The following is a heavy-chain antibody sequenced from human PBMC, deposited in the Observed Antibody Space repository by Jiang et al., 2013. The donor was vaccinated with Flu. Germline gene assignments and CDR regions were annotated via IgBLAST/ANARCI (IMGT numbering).Heavy chain of an antibody. Sequence: SQTLSLTCAISGDSVSSDSAAWNWVRQSPSRGLEWLGRTYYGSQWYNEYATSVQSRITIKPDTSKNQFSLQLNSVTPEDTAVYYCVRGSLTYYAMDVWDQGTTVTVSS. CDR3: VRGSLTYYAMDV. V-gene: IGHV6-1*01. CDR2: TYYGSQWYN. J-gene: IGHJ6*02. CDR1: GDSVSSDSAA.